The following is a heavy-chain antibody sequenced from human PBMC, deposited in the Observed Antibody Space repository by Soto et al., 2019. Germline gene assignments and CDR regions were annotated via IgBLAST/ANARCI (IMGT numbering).Heavy chain of an antibody. CDR3: AREQIGVAGSTYDY. J-gene: IGHJ4*02. CDR2: IWYDGIRT. Sequence: QVQLVESGGGVVQPGTSLRLSCAASGFTFSTYGMHWVRQAPGKGLDWVALIWYDGIRTHYAESVKGRFTISRDNSKNTLLLTMNSLRVEDTAVYYCAREQIGVAGSTYDYWGQGTLVTVSS. CDR1: GFTFSTYG. D-gene: IGHD6-19*01. V-gene: IGHV3-33*01.